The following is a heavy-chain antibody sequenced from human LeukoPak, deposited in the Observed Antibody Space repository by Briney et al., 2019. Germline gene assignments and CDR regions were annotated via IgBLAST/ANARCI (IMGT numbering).Heavy chain of an antibody. CDR2: ISYDGSNK. CDR1: GFTFSSYG. J-gene: IGHJ6*02. D-gene: IGHD3-3*01. CDR3: AKDGIAYYDFWSGPYYYGMDV. Sequence: GGALRLSCAACGFTFSSYGMHGVRQAPGKGLEWVAVISYDGSNKYYADSVKGRFTISRDNSKNTLYLQMNSLRAEGTAVYYCAKDGIAYYDFWSGPYYYGMDVWGQGTTVTVSS. V-gene: IGHV3-30*18.